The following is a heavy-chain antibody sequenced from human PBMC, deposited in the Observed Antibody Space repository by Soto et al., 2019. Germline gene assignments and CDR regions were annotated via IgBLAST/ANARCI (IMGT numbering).Heavy chain of an antibody. CDR1: GFKFSNYA. CDR3: AKDRRAGGNSAFYFDF. V-gene: IGHV3-23*01. CDR2: ISATGGGT. Sequence: VRLSCAASGFKFSNYAMSWVRQAPGKGLEWVSLISATGGGTYYADSVKGQFTISRDNSHNTLYLQVHSLTAEDTAVYYCAKDRRAGGNSAFYFDFWGQGAQVTVSS. D-gene: IGHD3-16*01. J-gene: IGHJ4*02.